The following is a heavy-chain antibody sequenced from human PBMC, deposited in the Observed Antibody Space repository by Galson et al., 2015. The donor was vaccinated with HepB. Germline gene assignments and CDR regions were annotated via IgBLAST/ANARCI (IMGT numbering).Heavy chain of an antibody. CDR2: IDPSDSYT. Sequence: QSEAEVKKPGESLRISCKGSGYSFTSYWISWVRQMPGKGLEWMGRIDPSDSYTNYSPSFQGHVTISADKSISTAYLQWSSLKASDTAMYYCARHGDCSGGSCYSYYYYGMDVWGQGTTVTVSS. CDR1: GYSFTSYW. J-gene: IGHJ6*02. D-gene: IGHD2-15*01. CDR3: ARHGDCSGGSCYSYYYYGMDV. V-gene: IGHV5-10-1*01.